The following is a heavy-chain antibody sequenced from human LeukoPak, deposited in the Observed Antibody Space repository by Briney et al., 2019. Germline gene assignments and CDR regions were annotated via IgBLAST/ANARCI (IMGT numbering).Heavy chain of an antibody. CDR1: GYTFTGYY. CDR2: LNPNSGVT. J-gene: IGHJ4*02. CDR3: AREDNWNYDY. V-gene: IGHV1-2*02. D-gene: IGHD1-7*01. Sequence: ASVKVSCKAPGYTFTGYYMHWVRQAPGQGLEWMGWLNPNSGVTKYAQKFQGRVTMTRDTSISTAYMELSSLRSDDTAVYYCAREDNWNYDYWGQGTLVTVSS.